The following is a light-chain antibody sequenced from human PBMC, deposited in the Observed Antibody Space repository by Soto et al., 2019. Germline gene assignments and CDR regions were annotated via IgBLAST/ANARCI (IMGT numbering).Light chain of an antibody. CDR3: QQRSSNWRWT. CDR2: DAS. J-gene: IGKJ1*01. V-gene: IGKV3-11*01. CDR1: QSVSKF. Sequence: EIVFTQSPATLSLSPGDTATLSCRASQSVSKFLGWYQQKPGQAPRLLIYDASNRADGIPARFSGSGSGTDFTLTISNLEPEDFAFYYCQQRSSNWRWTFGQGTKVDIK.